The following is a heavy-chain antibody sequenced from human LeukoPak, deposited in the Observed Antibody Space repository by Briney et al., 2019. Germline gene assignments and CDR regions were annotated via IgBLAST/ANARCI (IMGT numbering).Heavy chain of an antibody. CDR3: ARHGGSWTFDY. Sequence: KPSETLSLTCTISGGCIGSYYWTWIRQSPGKGLEWIGYIDNSGSTNYNPSFKSRVTMSVDTSKNQFSLKLSSVTAADTAVYFCARHGGSWTFDYWGQGTLVTVSS. V-gene: IGHV4-59*08. D-gene: IGHD6-13*01. J-gene: IGHJ4*02. CDR1: GGCIGSYY. CDR2: IDNSGST.